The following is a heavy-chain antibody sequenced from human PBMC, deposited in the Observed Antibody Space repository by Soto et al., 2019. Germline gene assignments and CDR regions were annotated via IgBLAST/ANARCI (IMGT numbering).Heavy chain of an antibody. D-gene: IGHD3-22*01. CDR3: AREDSDSSGPVDY. Sequence: ASVKVSCKASGGTFSSYVISWVRQAPGQGLEWMGGIIPIFGTADYAQKFQGRVTITADESTSTAYMELSSLRSEDTAVYYCAREDSDSSGPVDYWGQGTLVTVSS. CDR2: IIPIFGTA. CDR1: GGTFSSYV. J-gene: IGHJ4*02. V-gene: IGHV1-69*13.